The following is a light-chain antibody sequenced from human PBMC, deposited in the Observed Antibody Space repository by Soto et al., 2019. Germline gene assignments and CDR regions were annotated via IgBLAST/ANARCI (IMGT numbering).Light chain of an antibody. CDR1: SSDVGAYDY. Sequence: QSALTQPASVSGSPGQSITISCTGTSSDVGAYDYVSWYQQFPGKAPNLIIYEVSNRPSGVSNRFSGFKSGNTASLTIFGLQAGDEADYYCSSYSSTNTLVIFGGGTELTVL. V-gene: IGLV2-14*01. CDR2: EVS. CDR3: SSYSSTNTLVI. J-gene: IGLJ2*01.